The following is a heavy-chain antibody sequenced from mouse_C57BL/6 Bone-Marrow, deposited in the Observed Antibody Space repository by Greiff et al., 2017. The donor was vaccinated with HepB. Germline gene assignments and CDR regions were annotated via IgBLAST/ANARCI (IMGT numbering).Heavy chain of an antibody. V-gene: IGHV5-4*01. D-gene: IGHD3-1*01. CDR2: ISDGGSYT. CDR3: AREAGPY. CDR1: GFTFSSYA. J-gene: IGHJ3*01. Sequence: DVHLVESGGGLVKPGGSLKLSCAASGFTFSSYAMSWVRQTPEKRLEWVATISDGGSYTYYPDNVKGRFTISRDNAKNNLYLQMSHLKSEDTAMYYCAREAGPYWGQGTLVTVSA.